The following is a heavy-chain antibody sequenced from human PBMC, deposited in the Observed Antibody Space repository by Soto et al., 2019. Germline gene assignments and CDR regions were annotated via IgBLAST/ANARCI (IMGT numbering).Heavy chain of an antibody. V-gene: IGHV3-49*04. CDR2: IRSKAYGGTT. Sequence: GGSLRLSCTASGFTFGDYTMSWVRQAPGKGLEWVGFIRSKAYGGTTEYAASVKGRFTISRDDSKSIAYLQMNSLKTEDTAVYYCTWSTSQAYGMDVWGQGTTVTVSS. J-gene: IGHJ6*02. D-gene: IGHD3-3*01. CDR1: GFTFGDYT. CDR3: TWSTSQAYGMDV.